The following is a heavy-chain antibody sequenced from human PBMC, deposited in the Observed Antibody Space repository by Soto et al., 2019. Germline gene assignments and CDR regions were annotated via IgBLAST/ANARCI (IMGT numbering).Heavy chain of an antibody. CDR1: GFTFSNYT. J-gene: IGHJ4*02. Sequence: EVQLVESGGGLVQPGGSLRLSCAAAGFTFSNYTMNWVRQAPGKGLEWVSCISSSSSTIYYADSVKGRFTISRDNAKNSLSLQMMRLRDEDTAVYYWAREGGVYGGHFDYWGQGTLVTVSS. CDR3: AREGGVYGGHFDY. CDR2: ISSSSSTI. D-gene: IGHD4-17*01. V-gene: IGHV3-48*02.